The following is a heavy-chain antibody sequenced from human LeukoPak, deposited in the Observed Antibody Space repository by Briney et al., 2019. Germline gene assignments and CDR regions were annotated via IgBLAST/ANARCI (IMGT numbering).Heavy chain of an antibody. CDR3: AREGGDPRWLDP. J-gene: IGHJ5*02. V-gene: IGHV4-4*07. CDR2: IYTSGST. Sequence: PSETLSLTCTVSGGSISSYYWSWIRQPAGKGLEWIGRIYTSGSTNYNASLKSRVSMSVDTSKNQFSLKLSSVTAADTAVYSCAREGGDPRWLDPWGQGTLVTVSS. CDR1: GGSISSYY. D-gene: IGHD6-25*01.